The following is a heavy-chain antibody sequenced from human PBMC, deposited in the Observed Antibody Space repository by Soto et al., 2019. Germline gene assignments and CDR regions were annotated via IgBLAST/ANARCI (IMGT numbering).Heavy chain of an antibody. V-gene: IGHV3-49*03. CDR3: SRVRYDILTGYYLFDY. CDR1: GFTFGDYA. D-gene: IGHD3-9*01. J-gene: IGHJ4*02. Sequence: GGSLRLSCTASGFTFGDYAMSWFRQAPGKGLEWVGFIRTKAYGETTEYAASVNGRFTISRDDSKSIAFLQMNSLNTEDTAVYSCSRVRYDILTGYYLFDYWGQGTQVTVSS. CDR2: IRTKAYGETT.